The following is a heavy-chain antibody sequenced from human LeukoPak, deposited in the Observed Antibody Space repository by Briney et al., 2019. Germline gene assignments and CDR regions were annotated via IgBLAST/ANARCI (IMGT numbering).Heavy chain of an antibody. V-gene: IGHV3-21*01. CDR3: ARLRRNSDRSGFYYYYDN. D-gene: IGHD3-22*01. CDR1: GFTFSSYS. CDR2: VNTISSYI. J-gene: IGHJ4*02. Sequence: GGPLRLSCAASGFTFSSYSFNWVRQAPGKGLEWVSSVNTISSYIYYADSVKGRFTISRDNVENSVYLQMNSLRVEDSAVYYCARLRRNSDRSGFYYYYDNWGQGTLVTVSS.